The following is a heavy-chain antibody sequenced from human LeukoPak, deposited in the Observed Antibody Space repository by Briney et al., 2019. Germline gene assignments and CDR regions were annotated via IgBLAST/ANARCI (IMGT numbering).Heavy chain of an antibody. V-gene: IGHV3-48*03. Sequence: GGSLRLSCAASGFTFSSYEMNWVRQAPGKGLEWVSYISSSGSTIYYADSVKGRFTISRDNAKNSLYLQMNSLRAEDTAVYYCARDAAWFGEPNADYFDYWGQGTLVTVSS. D-gene: IGHD3-10*01. J-gene: IGHJ4*02. CDR1: GFTFSSYE. CDR2: ISSSGSTI. CDR3: ARDAAWFGEPNADYFDY.